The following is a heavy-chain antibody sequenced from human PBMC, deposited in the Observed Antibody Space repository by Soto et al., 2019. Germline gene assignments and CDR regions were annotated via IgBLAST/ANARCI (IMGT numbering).Heavy chain of an antibody. CDR1: GGTFSSYA. J-gene: IGHJ4*02. D-gene: IGHD6-13*01. Sequence: ASVKVSCKASGGTFSSYAISWVRQAPGQGLEWMGGIIPIFGTANYAQKFQGRVTITADESTSTAYMELSSLRSEDTAVYYCARTHPRIAAAGTAFGLLTYYFDYWGQGTLVTVSS. CDR3: ARTHPRIAAAGTAFGLLTYYFDY. V-gene: IGHV1-69*13. CDR2: IIPIFGTA.